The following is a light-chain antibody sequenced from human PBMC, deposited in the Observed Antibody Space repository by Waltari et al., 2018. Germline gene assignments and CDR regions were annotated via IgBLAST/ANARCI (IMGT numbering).Light chain of an antibody. V-gene: IGLV3-21*04. CDR1: NLESKS. CDR3: QVWDANTDPGV. J-gene: IGLJ1*01. CDR2: YDS. Sequence: SYVLTQPPSVSVAPGKTARITCGGNNLESKSVHWHQQKPGQAPILGNSYDSDRPSGIPERFSGSNSGNTATLTISRVEAGDEADYYCQVWDANTDPGVFGTGTEVTVL.